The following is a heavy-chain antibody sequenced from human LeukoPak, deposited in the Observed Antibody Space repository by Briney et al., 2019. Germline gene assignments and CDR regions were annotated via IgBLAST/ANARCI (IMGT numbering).Heavy chain of an antibody. D-gene: IGHD3-3*01. V-gene: IGHV1-69*13. CDR3: ARVRYDFWSGYFDY. J-gene: IGHJ4*02. CDR2: IIPIFGTA. Sequence: GASVKVSCKASGYTFTSYYIHWVRQAPGQGLEWMGGIIPIFGTANYAQKFQGRVTITADESTSTAYMELSSLRSEDTAVYYCARVRYDFWSGYFDYWGQGTLVTVSS. CDR1: GYTFTSYY.